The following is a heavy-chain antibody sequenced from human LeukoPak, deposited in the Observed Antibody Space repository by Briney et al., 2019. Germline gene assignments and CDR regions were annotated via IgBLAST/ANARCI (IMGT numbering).Heavy chain of an antibody. J-gene: IGHJ4*02. D-gene: IGHD6-13*01. CDR1: GGSISSYY. Sequence: ETLSLTCTVSGGSISSYYWSWVRQAPGKGLEWVSAISGSGGSTYYADSVKGRFTISRDNSKNTLYLQMNSLRAEDTAVYYCAKDQVDIAAAGTYYFDYWGQGTLVTVSS. V-gene: IGHV3-23*01. CDR3: AKDQVDIAAAGTYYFDY. CDR2: ISGSGGST.